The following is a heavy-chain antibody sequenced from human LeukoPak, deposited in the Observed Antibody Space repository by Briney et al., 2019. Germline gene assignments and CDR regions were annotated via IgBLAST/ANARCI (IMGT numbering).Heavy chain of an antibody. CDR2: IWYDGSNQ. Sequence: GRSLRLSCAASGFTFRSYGMHWVRQAPGKGLEWVAVIWYDGSNQYYADSVRGRFTISRDNSKNTLYLQMNSLRAEDTAVYYCATSEHVLRYFDWLNWGQGTLVTVSS. CDR3: ATSEHVLRYFDWLN. J-gene: IGHJ4*02. D-gene: IGHD3-9*01. CDR1: GFTFRSYG. V-gene: IGHV3-33*01.